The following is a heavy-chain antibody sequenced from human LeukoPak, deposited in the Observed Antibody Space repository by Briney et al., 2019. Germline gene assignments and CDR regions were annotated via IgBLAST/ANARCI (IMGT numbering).Heavy chain of an antibody. Sequence: ASVKVSCKASGYTFNSYGICWVRQAPGQGLEWLGWISAHNGNTNYAQQLQGRVTMTTDTSTSTAYMELRSLRSADAAVYFYARDLNRSVRGVIYGYWGQGTLVTVSS. D-gene: IGHD3-10*01. J-gene: IGHJ4*02. CDR3: ARDLNRSVRGVIYGY. V-gene: IGHV1-18*04. CDR2: ISAHNGNT. CDR1: GYTFNSYG.